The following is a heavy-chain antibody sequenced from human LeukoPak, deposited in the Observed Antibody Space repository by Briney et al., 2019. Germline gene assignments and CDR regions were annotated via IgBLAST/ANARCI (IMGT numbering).Heavy chain of an antibody. CDR1: AFSFSVSW. V-gene: IGHV3-7*04. D-gene: IGHD5-18*01. CDR3: ARFPRILDY. CDR2: INVDGGET. J-gene: IGHJ4*02. Sequence: GGSQRLSCTASAFSFSVSWMTWARQTPGNGLEWVANINVDGGETFYVDSVRGRFTISRDNAKNSLYLQMDSLRADDRAVYYCARFPRILDYWGQGTLVTVSS.